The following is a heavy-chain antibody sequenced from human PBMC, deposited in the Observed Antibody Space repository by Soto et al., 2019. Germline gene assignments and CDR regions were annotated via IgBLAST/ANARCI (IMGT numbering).Heavy chain of an antibody. J-gene: IGHJ6*02. D-gene: IGHD3-10*01. CDR2: TYYRSRWYN. CDR1: GDSVSSNSAA. V-gene: IGHV6-1*01. Sequence: SQALSLPCAISGDSVSSNSAAWHWFRHSPSRGLEWLGRTYYRSRWYNDYSVSLKSRITINPDTSNNQFSLHLNSVTPEDTAVYYCAKEPMVRGSYYYYGMDVWGQGTTVTVSS. CDR3: AKEPMVRGSYYYYGMDV.